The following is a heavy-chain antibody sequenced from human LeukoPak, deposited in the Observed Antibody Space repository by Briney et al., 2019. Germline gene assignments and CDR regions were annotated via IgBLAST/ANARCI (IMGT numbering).Heavy chain of an antibody. D-gene: IGHD3-22*01. CDR3: ARGHSSGLYFDY. V-gene: IGHV3-53*01. CDR1: GFTVSSNY. Sequence: GGSLRLSCAASGFTVSSNYMSWVRRAPGKGLEWVSVIYSGGSTYYADSVKGRFTISRDNSKNTLYLQMDSLRAEDTAVYYCARGHSSGLYFDYWGQGTLVTVSS. CDR2: IYSGGST. J-gene: IGHJ4*02.